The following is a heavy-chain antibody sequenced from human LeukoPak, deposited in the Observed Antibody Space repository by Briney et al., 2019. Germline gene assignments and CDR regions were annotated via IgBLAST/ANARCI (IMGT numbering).Heavy chain of an antibody. J-gene: IGHJ6*02. CDR1: GGTFSSYA. D-gene: IGHD2-2*01. V-gene: IGHV1-69*04. Sequence: SVKVSCKASGGTFSSYAISWVRQAPGQGLEWMGRIIPIFGIANYAQKFQGRVTITADKSTSTAYMELSSLRSEDTAVYYCARGLVVVPAARPLLYYYGMDVWGQGATVTVSS. CDR3: ARGLVVVPAARPLLYYYGMDV. CDR2: IIPIFGIA.